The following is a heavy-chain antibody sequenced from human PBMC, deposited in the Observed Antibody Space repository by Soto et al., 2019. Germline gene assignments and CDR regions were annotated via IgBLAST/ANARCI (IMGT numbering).Heavy chain of an antibody. CDR1: GYTFTGYY. CDR3: AREAFRPSWGSGSYYNARSQDAFDI. D-gene: IGHD3-10*01. Sequence: ASVKVSCKASGYTFTGYYMHWVRQAPGQGLEWMGWINPNSGGTNYAQKFQGWVTMTRDTSISTAYMELSRLRSDDTAVYYCAREAFRPSWGSGSYYNARSQDAFDIRGQGTMVTVSS. CDR2: INPNSGGT. V-gene: IGHV1-2*04. J-gene: IGHJ3*02.